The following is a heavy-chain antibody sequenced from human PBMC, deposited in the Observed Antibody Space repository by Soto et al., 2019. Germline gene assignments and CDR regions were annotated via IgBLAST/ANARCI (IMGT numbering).Heavy chain of an antibody. D-gene: IGHD1-1*01. J-gene: IGHJ4*02. Sequence: EVQLVESGGGLVQPGGSLRLSCAASGFTVSSNYMTWVRQAPGKGLEWVSVIYTGGSTYYADSVKGRFTISRDNSKNTLYLQMTSLRAEDTAVYYCAKDAPMEYWGQGTLVTVSS. V-gene: IGHV3-66*01. CDR2: IYTGGST. CDR1: GFTVSSNY. CDR3: AKDAPMEY.